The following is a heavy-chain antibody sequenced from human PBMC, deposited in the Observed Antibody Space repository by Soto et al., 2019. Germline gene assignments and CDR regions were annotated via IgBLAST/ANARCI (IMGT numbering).Heavy chain of an antibody. CDR1: GGSFSTYG. CDR2: IIPIYGVA. J-gene: IGHJ4*02. D-gene: IGHD3-22*01. Sequence: QVQLVQSGAEVQKPGSSVKVSCKASGGSFSTYGISWVRQAPGQGLEWMGRIIPIYGVANYLEKFQGRVMISSDEFKSTAYMEVISLRSEDAAVYYCARGLDIDGSGRFDIWGQGTLVTVSS. CDR3: ARGLDIDGSGRFDI. V-gene: IGHV1-69*18.